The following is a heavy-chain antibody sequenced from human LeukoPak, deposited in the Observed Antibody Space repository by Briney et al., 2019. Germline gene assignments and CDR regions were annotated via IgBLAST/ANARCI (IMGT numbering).Heavy chain of an antibody. Sequence: KPGESLNISCNGSGYSFTSYWICWVRMLPGKGLEWMGIIYPGDSDTSYSPSFQGQVTISADKSISTAYLQWSSLKASDTAMYYCARQKSVAATRYYYYGMDVWAKGPRSPSP. CDR2: IYPGDSDT. J-gene: IGHJ6*02. CDR1: GYSFTSYW. V-gene: IGHV5-51*01. D-gene: IGHD2-15*01. CDR3: ARQKSVAATRYYYYGMDV.